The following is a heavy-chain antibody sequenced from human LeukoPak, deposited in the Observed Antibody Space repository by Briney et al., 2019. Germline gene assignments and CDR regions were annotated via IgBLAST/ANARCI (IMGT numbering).Heavy chain of an antibody. J-gene: IGHJ4*02. CDR3: AKNSPTYYYDSSGYWFDY. V-gene: IGHV3-23*01. CDR2: ISGSGGST. Sequence: GGSLRLSCAASGFTFSSYAMSWVRQAPGKGLEWGSAISGSGGSTYYADSGKGRFTIPRANSKNTLYLQMNSLGAEDTAVYYCAKNSPTYYYDSSGYWFDYWGQGTLVTVSS. D-gene: IGHD3-22*01. CDR1: GFTFSSYA.